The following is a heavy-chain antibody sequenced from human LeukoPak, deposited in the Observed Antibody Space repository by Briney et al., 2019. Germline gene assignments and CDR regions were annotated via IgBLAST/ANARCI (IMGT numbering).Heavy chain of an antibody. CDR2: IWCDGSNK. Sequence: GGSLRLSCAASGFTFSSYGMHWVRQAPGKGLEWVAVIWCDGSNKYYADSVKGRFTISRDNSKNTLYLQMNSLRAEDTAVYYCARALFLVGALDYWGQGTLVTVSS. V-gene: IGHV3-33*01. D-gene: IGHD1-26*01. CDR1: GFTFSSYG. J-gene: IGHJ4*02. CDR3: ARALFLVGALDY.